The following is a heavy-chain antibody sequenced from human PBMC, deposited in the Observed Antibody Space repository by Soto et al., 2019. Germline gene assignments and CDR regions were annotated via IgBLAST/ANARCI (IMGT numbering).Heavy chain of an antibody. CDR1: GFTWSSYG. CDR2: ISYDGSNK. Sequence: PWGSLRLACAASGFTWSSYGMHGVRQAPGKGLEWVAVISYDGSNKYYADSVKGRFTISRDNSKNTLYLQMNSLRAEDTAVYYCAKDFTYYYGSGSYYNYLVPGGPYYYGMDVWGQGTTVTVSS. D-gene: IGHD3-10*01. J-gene: IGHJ6*02. CDR3: AKDFTYYYGSGSYYNYLVPGGPYYYGMDV. V-gene: IGHV3-30*18.